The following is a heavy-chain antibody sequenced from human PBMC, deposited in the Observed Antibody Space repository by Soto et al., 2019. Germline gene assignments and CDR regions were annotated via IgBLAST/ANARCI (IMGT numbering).Heavy chain of an antibody. V-gene: IGHV3-48*01. J-gene: IGHJ4*02. CDR1: GFTFSSYS. Sequence: GGSLRLSCASSGFTFSSYSMNWVRQAPGKGLEWVSYISSSSSTKFYADSVKGRFTISRDNARNSLYLQMNSLRAEDTAVYYCARDIDGGGRGTLVTVSS. D-gene: IGHD2-15*01. CDR3: ARDIDG. CDR2: ISSSSSTK.